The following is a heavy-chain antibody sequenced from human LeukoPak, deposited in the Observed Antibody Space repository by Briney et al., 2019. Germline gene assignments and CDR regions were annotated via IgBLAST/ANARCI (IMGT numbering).Heavy chain of an antibody. Sequence: PGGSLRLSCAASGFTFTSYSMNWARQAPGKGLEWVSTISGGGGSTYYADSVKGRFTISRDNSKNTLYLQVNSLRAEDTAVYYCAKQLGYCSDGSCYFPYWGQGTLVTVSS. D-gene: IGHD2-15*01. CDR2: ISGGGGST. J-gene: IGHJ4*02. CDR1: GFTFTSYS. CDR3: AKQLGYCSDGSCYFPY. V-gene: IGHV3-23*01.